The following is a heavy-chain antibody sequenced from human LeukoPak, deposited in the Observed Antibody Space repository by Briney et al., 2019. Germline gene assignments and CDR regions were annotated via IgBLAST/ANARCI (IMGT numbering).Heavy chain of an antibody. V-gene: IGHV4-59*12. CDR1: GGSISSYY. CDR2: IYYSGST. CDR3: ARGQQMATTYYFDY. D-gene: IGHD5-24*01. J-gene: IGHJ4*02. Sequence: SETLSLTCTVSGGSISSYYWSWIRQPPGKGLEWIGYIYYSGSTNYNPSLKSRVTISVDTSKNQFSLKLSSVTAADTAVYYCARGQQMATTYYFDYWGQGTLVTVSS.